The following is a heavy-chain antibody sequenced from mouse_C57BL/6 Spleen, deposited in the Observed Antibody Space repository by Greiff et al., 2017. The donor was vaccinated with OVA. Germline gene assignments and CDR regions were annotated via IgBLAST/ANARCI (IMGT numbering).Heavy chain of an antibody. Sequence: VQLQQSGAELVRPGASVTLSCKASGYTFTDYEMHWVKQTPVHGLEWIGAIDPETGGTAYNQKFKGKAILTADKSSSTAYMELRSLTSEDSAVYYCTRTYYSNHYCDYWGQGTTLTVSS. CDR3: TRTYYSNHYCDY. V-gene: IGHV1-15*01. CDR2: IDPETGGT. CDR1: GYTFTDYE. D-gene: IGHD2-5*01. J-gene: IGHJ2*01.